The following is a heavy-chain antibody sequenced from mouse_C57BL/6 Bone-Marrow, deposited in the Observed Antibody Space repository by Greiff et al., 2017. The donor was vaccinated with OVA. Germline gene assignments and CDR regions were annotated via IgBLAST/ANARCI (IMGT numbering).Heavy chain of an antibody. J-gene: IGHJ4*01. Sequence: VQLQQPGAELVKPGASVKLSCKASGYTFTSYWMHWVKQRPGQGLEWIGMIHPNSGSTNYNEKFKSKATLTVDKSSSTAYMQLSSLTSEDSAVYYCVPYDYDAMDYWGQGTSVTVSS. CDR3: VPYDYDAMDY. V-gene: IGHV1-64*01. D-gene: IGHD6-5*01. CDR2: IHPNSGST. CDR1: GYTFTSYW.